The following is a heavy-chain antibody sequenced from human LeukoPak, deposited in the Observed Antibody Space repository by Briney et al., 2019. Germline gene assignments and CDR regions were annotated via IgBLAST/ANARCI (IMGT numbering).Heavy chain of an antibody. D-gene: IGHD3-9*01. J-gene: IGHJ4*02. CDR2: ISAYDGNT. Sequence: ASVKVSFKASGYTFTNYGISWVRQAPGQGLEWMGWISAYDGNTNYAQKLQGRVTMTTDRSTSTAYMELRSLRSGDTAVYYCARAPRYGVAYFFDYWGQGTLVTVSS. V-gene: IGHV1-18*01. CDR3: ARAPRYGVAYFFDY. CDR1: GYTFTNYG.